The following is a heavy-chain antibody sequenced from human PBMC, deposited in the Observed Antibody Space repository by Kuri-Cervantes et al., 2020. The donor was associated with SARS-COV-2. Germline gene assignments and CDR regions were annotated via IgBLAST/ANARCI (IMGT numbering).Heavy chain of an antibody. Sequence: ASVKVSCKASGYTFTGYYMHWVRQAPGQGLEWMGWINPNSGGTNYAQKFQGRVTMTRDTSISTAYMELSRLRSEDTAVYYCARWPHIEDCSSTSCYFDYWGQGTLVTVSS. CDR1: GYTFTGYY. V-gene: IGHV1-2*02. CDR3: ARWPHIEDCSSTSCYFDY. D-gene: IGHD2-2*01. CDR2: INPNSGGT. J-gene: IGHJ4*02.